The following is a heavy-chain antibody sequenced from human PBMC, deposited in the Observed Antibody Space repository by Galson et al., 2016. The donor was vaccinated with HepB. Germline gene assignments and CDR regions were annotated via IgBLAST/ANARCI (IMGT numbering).Heavy chain of an antibody. D-gene: IGHD3-22*01. CDR1: GGSISSGTYY. Sequence: TLSLTCTVSGGSISSGTYYWSWIRQHPGKGLEWIGYIYYSGSAYYNPSLTSRVSISIDTSKNQFSLKLSSVTAADTAVYYCARGGTRDSRGYYYVNFGYWGQGTLVTVSS. V-gene: IGHV4-31*03. J-gene: IGHJ4*02. CDR3: ARGGTRDSRGYYYVNFGY. CDR2: IYYSGSA.